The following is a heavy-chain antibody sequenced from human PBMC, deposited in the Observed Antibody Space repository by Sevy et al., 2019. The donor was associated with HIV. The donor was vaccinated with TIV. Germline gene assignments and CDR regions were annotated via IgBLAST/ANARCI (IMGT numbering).Heavy chain of an antibody. CDR2: ISWDGGST. CDR3: AKDTLTTRVGSASAFHDAFDI. CDR1: GFTFDDYA. J-gene: IGHJ3*02. D-gene: IGHD4-4*01. V-gene: IGHV3-43D*04. Sequence: GGSLRLSCAASGFTFDDYAMHWVRQAPGKGLEWVSLISWDGGSTYYADSVKGRFTISRDNSKNSLYLQMNSLRAEDIALYYCAKDTLTTRVGSASAFHDAFDIWGQGTMVTVSS.